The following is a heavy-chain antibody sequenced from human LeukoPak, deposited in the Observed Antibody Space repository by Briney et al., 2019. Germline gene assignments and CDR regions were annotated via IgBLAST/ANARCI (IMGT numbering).Heavy chain of an antibody. D-gene: IGHD3-16*01. J-gene: IGHJ2*01. CDR3: ARDPNILSSYVSRWYFDL. V-gene: IGHV3-33*01. CDR2: IWYDGSNK. CDR1: GFTFSSYG. Sequence: GGSLRLSCAASGFTFSSYGMHWVRQAPGKGLEWVAVIWYDGSNKYYADSVKGRFTISRDNSKNTLYLQMNSLRAEDTAVYYCARDPNILSSYVSRWYFDLWGRGTQVSVSS.